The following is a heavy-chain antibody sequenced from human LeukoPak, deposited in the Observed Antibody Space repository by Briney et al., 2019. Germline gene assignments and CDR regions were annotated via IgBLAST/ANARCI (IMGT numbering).Heavy chain of an antibody. V-gene: IGHV4-59*01. D-gene: IGHD3-9*01. CDR2: IYFSGST. CDR3: ARDSGYDILTGSDYYYYGMDV. Sequence: SETLSLTCTVSGGSISSYYWSWIREPPGQGPGLDWYIYFSGSTNYNPSLKSRVTISVDTSKNQLSLKLSSVTAADTAVYYCARDSGYDILTGSDYYYYGMDVWGQGTTVTVSS. J-gene: IGHJ6*02. CDR1: GGSISSYY.